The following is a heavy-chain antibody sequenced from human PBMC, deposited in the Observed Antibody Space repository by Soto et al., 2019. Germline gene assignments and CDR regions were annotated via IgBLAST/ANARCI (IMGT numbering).Heavy chain of an antibody. Sequence: QVQLVQSGAEVRKPGASVKVSCKASGYTFSTSGMSWLRQAPGQGLGWMGWISTYNGDTNDAPKFQDRVTMTSDTSTSTVYMELRSLRSDDTPVYYCARAGAAPYYYYGMDVWGQGTRVTVSS. CDR2: ISTYNGDT. J-gene: IGHJ6*02. D-gene: IGHD2-15*01. V-gene: IGHV1-18*01. CDR3: ARAGAAPYYYYGMDV. CDR1: GYTFSTSG.